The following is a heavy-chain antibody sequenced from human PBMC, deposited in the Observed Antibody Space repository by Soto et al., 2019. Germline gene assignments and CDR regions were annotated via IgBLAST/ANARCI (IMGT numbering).Heavy chain of an antibody. J-gene: IGHJ4*02. D-gene: IGHD2-15*01. CDR1: GGSISSYY. Sequence: QVQLQESGPGLVKPSETLSLTCTVSGGSISSYYWSWIRQPPGKGLEWIGYIYYSGSTNYNPSLKSRVTISVDTSKNQFSLKLSSVTAADTAVYYCARDSRYCSGGSCYGGYFDYWGQGTLVTVSS. CDR2: IYYSGST. V-gene: IGHV4-59*01. CDR3: ARDSRYCSGGSCYGGYFDY.